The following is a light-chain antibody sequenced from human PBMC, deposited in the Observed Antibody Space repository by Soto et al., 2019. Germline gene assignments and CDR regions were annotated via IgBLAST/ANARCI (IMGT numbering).Light chain of an antibody. CDR1: SSDVGGYNF. CDR3: SSFTISRNTVI. V-gene: IGLV2-14*01. Sequence: QSAPTQPASVSGSPGQSITISCTGTSSDVGGYNFVSWYQQKPGKAPKLLIYEVTHRPSGISDRFSGSKSGNTASLTISGLQDEDEASYYCSSFTISRNTVIFGGGTKLTVL. J-gene: IGLJ2*01. CDR2: EVT.